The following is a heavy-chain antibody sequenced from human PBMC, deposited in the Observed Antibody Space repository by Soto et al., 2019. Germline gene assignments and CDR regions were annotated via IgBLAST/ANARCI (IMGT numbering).Heavy chain of an antibody. CDR2: ISSSSSYI. CDR1: GFTFSSYS. Sequence: EVQLVESGGGLVKPGGSLRLSCAASGFTFSSYSMNWVRQAPGKGLEWVSSISSSSSYIYYADSVKGRFTISRDNAKNSLYLQMNSLRAEDTAVYYCARDFWGSGAFDYWGQGTLVTFSS. CDR3: ARDFWGSGAFDY. J-gene: IGHJ4*02. D-gene: IGHD3-16*01. V-gene: IGHV3-21*01.